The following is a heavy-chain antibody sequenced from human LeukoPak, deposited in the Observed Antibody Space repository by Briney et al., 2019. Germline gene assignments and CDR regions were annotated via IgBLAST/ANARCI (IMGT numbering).Heavy chain of an antibody. CDR3: ARLPPSMDWYFDL. J-gene: IGHJ2*01. CDR2: SYYTGST. V-gene: IGHV4-59*01. CDR1: GGSISSYY. D-gene: IGHD2/OR15-2a*01. Sequence: SETLSLTCTISGGSISSYYWSWIRQPPGKGLEWIGYSYYTGSTNYNPSLKSRVTISVDTSKNQFSLKLSSVTAADTAVYYCARLPPSMDWYFDLWGRGTLVTVSS.